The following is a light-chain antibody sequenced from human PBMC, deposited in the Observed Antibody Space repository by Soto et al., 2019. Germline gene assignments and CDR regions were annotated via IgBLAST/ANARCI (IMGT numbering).Light chain of an antibody. Sequence: QSVLTQPASVSGSPGQSITISCSGTSSDVGVYNYVSWYQQHPGKAPKLMIYEVSNRPSGVSNRFSGSKFGSTASLTISGLQAEDEANYFCSSYTSSSTLVFGGGTKVTVL. CDR3: SSYTSSSTLV. CDR1: SSDVGVYNY. V-gene: IGLV2-14*01. CDR2: EVS. J-gene: IGLJ2*01.